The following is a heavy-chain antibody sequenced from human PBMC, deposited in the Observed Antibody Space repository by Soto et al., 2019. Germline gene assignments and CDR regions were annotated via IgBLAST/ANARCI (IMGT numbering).Heavy chain of an antibody. CDR2: MNPNSGNT. Sequence: ASVKVSCKASGYTFTSYDINWVRQATGQGLEWMGWMNPNSGNTGYAQKFQGRVTMTRNTSISTAYMELSSLRSEDTAVYYCARDRSRWLKARRAFDIWGQGTMVTV. CDR1: GYTFTSYD. D-gene: IGHD3-22*01. J-gene: IGHJ3*02. CDR3: ARDRSRWLKARRAFDI. V-gene: IGHV1-8*01.